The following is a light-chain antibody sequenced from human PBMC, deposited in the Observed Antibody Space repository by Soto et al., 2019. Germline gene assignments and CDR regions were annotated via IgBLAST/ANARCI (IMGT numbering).Light chain of an antibody. V-gene: IGLV2-14*03. Sequence: QSVLTHPASVSGPPGQSITISCTGTSSDVGAYDYVSWYQQHPDKAPKLMIYEVSYRPSGVSNRFSGSKSVNTATLTISGLQAEDEADYYCSSYTTSSTRVFGTGTKVTVL. J-gene: IGLJ1*01. CDR2: EVS. CDR3: SSYTTSSTRV. CDR1: SSDVGAYDY.